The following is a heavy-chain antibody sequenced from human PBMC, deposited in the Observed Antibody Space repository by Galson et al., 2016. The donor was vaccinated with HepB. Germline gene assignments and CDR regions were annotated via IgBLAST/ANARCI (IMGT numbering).Heavy chain of an antibody. CDR3: ARAVGATRLDS. J-gene: IGHJ4*02. D-gene: IGHD1-26*01. CDR1: GDSVSSPNW. V-gene: IGHV4-4*02. CDR2: IYHRGTT. Sequence: ETLSLTCAVSGDSVSSPNWWTWVRQPPGKGLEWIGEIYHRGTTHYDPSLKGRVTISLDKSNNQFSLNVTSVIAADTAFYYCARAVGATRLDSWGQGTLVAVAS.